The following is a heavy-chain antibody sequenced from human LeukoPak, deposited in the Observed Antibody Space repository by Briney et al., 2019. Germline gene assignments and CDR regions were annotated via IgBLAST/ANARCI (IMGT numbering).Heavy chain of an antibody. CDR2: INQDGSEK. CDR1: GFTFSDFW. J-gene: IGHJ4*02. D-gene: IGHD3-10*01. Sequence: GGSLRLSCGVSGFTFSDFWMNWVRQAPGKGLEWVANINQDGSEKYYVDSVKGRFTISRDNAKNSLYLQMDSLRAEDTAVYYCARAPMGSGSEFADYWGQGTLVTVSS. V-gene: IGHV3-7*03. CDR3: ARAPMGSGSEFADY.